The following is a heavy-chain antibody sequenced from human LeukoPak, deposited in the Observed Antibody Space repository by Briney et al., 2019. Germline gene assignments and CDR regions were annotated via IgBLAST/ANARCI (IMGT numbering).Heavy chain of an antibody. V-gene: IGHV3-11*04. J-gene: IGHJ4*02. D-gene: IGHD3-9*01. CDR1: GFTFSDYY. Sequence: GGSLRLSCAASGFTFSDYYMSWIRQAPGKGLEWVSYISSSGSTIYYADSVKGRFTISRDNAKNSLYLQMNSLRAEDMAVYYCARVRSVLRYFDWLPDYFDYWGQGTLVTVSS. CDR3: ARVRSVLRYFDWLPDYFDY. CDR2: ISSSGSTI.